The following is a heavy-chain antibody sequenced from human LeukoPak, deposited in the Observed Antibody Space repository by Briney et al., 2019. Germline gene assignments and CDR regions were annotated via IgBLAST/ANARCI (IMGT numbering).Heavy chain of an antibody. V-gene: IGHV4-59*01. Sequence: PSETLSLTCTVSGGSISSYYWSWIRQPPGKGLEWIGYIYYSGSTNYNPSLKSRVTISVDTSKNQFSLKLSSVTAADTAVYYCPRSGYSSGWYWFDPWGQGTLVTVSS. J-gene: IGHJ5*02. CDR2: IYYSGST. D-gene: IGHD6-19*01. CDR1: GGSISSYY. CDR3: PRSGYSSGWYWFDP.